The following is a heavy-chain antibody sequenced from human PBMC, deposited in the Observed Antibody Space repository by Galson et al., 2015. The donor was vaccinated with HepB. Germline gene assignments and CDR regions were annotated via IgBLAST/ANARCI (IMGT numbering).Heavy chain of an antibody. Sequence: PALVKPTQTLTLTCIFSGFSLSSSGVGVGWIRQPPGKALEWLALIYWDDDKRYSPSLKSRLTITMDTSKKQVLLTMTNMDPVDTATYFCAHTSSGWYGGGNYFDYWGQGTLVTVSS. CDR3: AHTSSGWYGGGNYFDY. V-gene: IGHV2-5*02. D-gene: IGHD6-19*01. CDR2: IYWDDDK. CDR1: GFSLSSSGVG. J-gene: IGHJ4*02.